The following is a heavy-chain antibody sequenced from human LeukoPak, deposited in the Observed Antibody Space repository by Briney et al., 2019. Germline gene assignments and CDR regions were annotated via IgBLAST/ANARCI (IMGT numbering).Heavy chain of an antibody. Sequence: ASVKVSCKASGGTFSSYAISWVRQAPGQGLEWMGGIIPISGTANYAQKFQGRVTITADESTSTAYMELSSLRSEDTAVYYCARDRGHSSSWLLNGDWGQGTLVTVSS. CDR1: GGTFSSYA. CDR3: ARDRGHSSSWLLNGD. V-gene: IGHV1-69*13. J-gene: IGHJ4*02. CDR2: IIPISGTA. D-gene: IGHD6-13*01.